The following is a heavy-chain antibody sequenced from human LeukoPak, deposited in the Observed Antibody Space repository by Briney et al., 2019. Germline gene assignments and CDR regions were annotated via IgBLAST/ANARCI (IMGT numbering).Heavy chain of an antibody. CDR1: GYTFTAYY. J-gene: IGHJ4*02. CDR2: INPNSGVT. V-gene: IGHV1-2*02. Sequence: GASVKVSCKASGYTFTAYYIHWVRQAPGQGLEWMGWINPNSGVTNYAQKFQGRVTMTRDTPITTVFMELSRLRSDDTAVYYCARVLRRDGYNRYFDYWGQGTLVTVSS. D-gene: IGHD5-24*01. CDR3: ARVLRRDGYNRYFDY.